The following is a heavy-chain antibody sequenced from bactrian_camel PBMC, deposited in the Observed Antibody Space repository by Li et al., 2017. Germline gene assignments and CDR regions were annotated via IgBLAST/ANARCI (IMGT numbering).Heavy chain of an antibody. Sequence: HVQLVESGGGLVQPGGSLRLSCAYSGYTSFIDCMGWFRQPPGKGPEGVATIDTVGSTTYADSVKGRFTISWDKNRNVLYLQMDNLKPEDTGMYYCAADGSGRGTRPCITGDWGPDDFGYRGQGTQVTVS. CDR3: AADGSGRGTRPCITGDWGPDDFGY. V-gene: IGHV3S26*01. CDR2: IDTVGST. J-gene: IGHJ6*01. D-gene: IGHD7*01. CDR1: GYTSFIDC.